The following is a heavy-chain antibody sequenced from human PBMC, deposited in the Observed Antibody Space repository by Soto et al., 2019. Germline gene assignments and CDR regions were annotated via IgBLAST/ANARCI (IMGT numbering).Heavy chain of an antibody. CDR1: GFTFDDYG. CDR3: AKMWYDSSFPLFDY. V-gene: IGHV3-20*04. CDR2: INWNGGST. D-gene: IGHD6-6*01. Sequence: GGSLRLSCAASGFTFDDYGMSWVRLAPGKGLEWVSGINWNGGSTGYADSVKGRFTISRDNAKNSLYLQMNSLRAEDTALYYCAKMWYDSSFPLFDYWGQGTLVTVSS. J-gene: IGHJ4*02.